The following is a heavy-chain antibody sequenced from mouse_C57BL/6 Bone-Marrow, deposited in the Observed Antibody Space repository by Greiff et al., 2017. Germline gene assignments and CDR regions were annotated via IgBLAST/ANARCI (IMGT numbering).Heavy chain of an antibody. V-gene: IGHV5-6*01. CDR1: GFTFSSYG. J-gene: IGHJ3*01. CDR3: ARHEGLRRSFAY. CDR2: ISSGGSYT. D-gene: IGHD2-4*01. Sequence: EVKLMESGGDLVKPGGSLKLSCAASGFTFSSYGMSWVRQTPDKRLEWVATISSGGSYTYYPDSVKERFTISRDNAKNTLYLQMSSLKSEDTAMYYCARHEGLRRSFAYWGQGTLVTVSA.